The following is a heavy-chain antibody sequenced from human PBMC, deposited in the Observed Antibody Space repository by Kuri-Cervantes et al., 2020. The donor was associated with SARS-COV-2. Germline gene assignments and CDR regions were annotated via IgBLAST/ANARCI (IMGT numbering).Heavy chain of an antibody. CDR1: GYTFTAYN. Sequence: ASVKVSCKSSGYTFTAYNIHWVRQAPGQGLEWLGWINSKSGGTNHAQEFQGRITMTRDTSISTVYMELTRLRSDDTAVYYCARDGQPIHPCNSGVCYYYYYYMDVWGKGTTVTVSS. J-gene: IGHJ6*03. V-gene: IGHV1-2*02. CDR3: ARDGQPIHPCNSGVCYYYYYYMDV. CDR2: INSKSGGT. D-gene: IGHD2/OR15-2a*01.